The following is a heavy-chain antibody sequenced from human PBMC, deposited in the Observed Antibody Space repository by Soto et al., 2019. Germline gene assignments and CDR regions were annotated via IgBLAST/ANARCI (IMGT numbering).Heavy chain of an antibody. CDR1: GYTLTELS. CDR3: ATTLAAAGTINYYGMDV. J-gene: IGHJ6*02. V-gene: IGHV1-24*01. D-gene: IGHD6-13*01. Sequence: ASVKVSCKVSGYTLTELSIHWVRQAPGKGLEWMGGFDPEDGETIYAQRFQGRVTMTEDTSTDTAYMELSSLRSEDTAVYYCATTLAAAGTINYYGMDVWGQGTTVTVSS. CDR2: FDPEDGET.